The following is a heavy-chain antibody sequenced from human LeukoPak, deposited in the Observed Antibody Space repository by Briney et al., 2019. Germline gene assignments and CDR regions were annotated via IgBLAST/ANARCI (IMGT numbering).Heavy chain of an antibody. V-gene: IGHV1-69*15. CDR2: IIPIFGTA. CDR3: ARAITIFGVAQI. CDR1: GGTFSSYT. D-gene: IGHD3-3*01. J-gene: IGHJ3*02. Sequence: GASVKVSCKASGGTFSSYTISWVRQAPGQGLEWMGRIIPIFGTANYAQKFQGRVTITADESTSTAYMELSSLRSEDTAVYYCARAITIFGVAQIWGQGTMVTVSS.